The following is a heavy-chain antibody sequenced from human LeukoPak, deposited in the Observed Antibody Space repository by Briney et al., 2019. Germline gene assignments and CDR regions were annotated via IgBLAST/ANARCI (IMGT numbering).Heavy chain of an antibody. CDR3: ARDYLHYYDSSGYLDAFDI. J-gene: IGHJ3*02. CDR2: IKQDGSEK. V-gene: IGHV3-7*03. D-gene: IGHD3-22*01. CDR1: GFTFSSYW. Sequence: GGSLRLSCAASGFTFSSYWMSWVRQAPGKGLEWVANIKQDGSEKYYVDSVKGRFTISRDNAKNSLYLQMNSLRAEDTAVYYCARDYLHYYDSSGYLDAFDIWGQGTVVTVSS.